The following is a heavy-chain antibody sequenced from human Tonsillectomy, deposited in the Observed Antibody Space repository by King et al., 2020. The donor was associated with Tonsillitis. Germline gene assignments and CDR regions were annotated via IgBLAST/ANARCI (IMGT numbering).Heavy chain of an antibody. CDR1: GYTFSSFG. CDR3: ARDRGTFAMVNY. V-gene: IGHV1-18*04. J-gene: IGHJ4*02. Sequence: QLVQSGAEVKKPGASLKVSCKASGYTFSSFGISWVRQAPGQGLEWMGWISAHNGQSNYAQKFQGRVTLTRDTSTSTAYMELRSLKSDDTAVYYCARDRGTFAMVNYWGQGTLVTVSS. D-gene: IGHD5-18*01. CDR2: ISAHNGQS.